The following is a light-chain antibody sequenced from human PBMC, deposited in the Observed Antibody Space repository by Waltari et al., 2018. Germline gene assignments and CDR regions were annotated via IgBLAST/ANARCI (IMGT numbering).Light chain of an antibody. CDR3: QQYGRSLPVT. V-gene: IGKV3-20*01. CDR1: QSVSSSY. Sequence: DIALTQSPGTLSLSPGERATLSGRASQSVSSSYLAWYQQKPGQAPRLLIYDASSRATGIPDRFSGSGSGTDFTLTISRLKPEDFAVYYCQQYGRSLPVTFGQGTRLEMK. J-gene: IGKJ5*01. CDR2: DAS.